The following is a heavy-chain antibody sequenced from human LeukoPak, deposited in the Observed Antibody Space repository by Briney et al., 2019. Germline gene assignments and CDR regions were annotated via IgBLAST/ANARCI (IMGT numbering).Heavy chain of an antibody. CDR1: GDSISTSSYY. V-gene: IGHV4-39*07. D-gene: IGHD3-10*01. Sequence: SSETLSLTCSVSGDSISTSSYYWGWIRQPPGKGLEWIGSIYYSGSTYYNPSLKSRVTISVDTSKTQFSLRLSSVTAADTAVYYCAREDSGSYYNYYYFYMDVWGKGTTVTISS. J-gene: IGHJ6*03. CDR3: AREDSGSYYNYYYFYMDV. CDR2: IYYSGST.